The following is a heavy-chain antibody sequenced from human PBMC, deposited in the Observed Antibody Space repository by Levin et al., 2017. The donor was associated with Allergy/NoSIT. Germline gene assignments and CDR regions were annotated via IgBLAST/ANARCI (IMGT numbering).Heavy chain of an antibody. J-gene: IGHJ4*02. CDR2: ISSSSSYT. D-gene: IGHD3-22*01. V-gene: IGHV3-11*05. CDR3: ARDRASSSGYDY. CDR1: GFTFSDYY. Sequence: GESLKISCAASGFTFSDYYMSWIRQAPGKGLEWVSYISSSSSYTNYADSVKGRFTISRDNAKNSLYLQMNSLRAEDTAVYYCARDRASSSGYDYWGQGTLVTVSS.